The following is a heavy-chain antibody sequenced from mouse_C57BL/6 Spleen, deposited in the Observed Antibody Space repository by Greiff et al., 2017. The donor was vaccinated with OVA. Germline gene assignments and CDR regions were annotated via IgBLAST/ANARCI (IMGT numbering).Heavy chain of an antibody. Sequence: VQLKQSGPELVKPGASVKMSCKASGYTFTDYNMHWVKQSHGKSLEWIGYINPNNGGTSYNQKFKGKATLTVNKSSSTAYMELRSLTSEDSAVYYCAREGTNWDGYYFDYWGQGTTLTVSS. J-gene: IGHJ2*01. CDR1: GYTFTDYN. V-gene: IGHV1-22*01. CDR3: AREGTNWDGYYFDY. D-gene: IGHD4-1*01. CDR2: INPNNGGT.